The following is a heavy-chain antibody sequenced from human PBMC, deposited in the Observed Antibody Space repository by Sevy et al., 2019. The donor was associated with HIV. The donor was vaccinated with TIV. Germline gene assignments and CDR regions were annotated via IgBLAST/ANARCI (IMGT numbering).Heavy chain of an antibody. CDR1: GFTFSSY. CDR2: IWYDGSNK. CDR3: ARDDSIAGPMITCLDY. V-gene: IGHV3-33*01. J-gene: IGHJ4*02. Sequence: GGSLRLSCAASGFTFSSYVEWVAVIWYDGSNKYYADSVKGRFTISRDNSKNTLYLQMNSLRAEDTAVYYCARDDSIAGPMITCLDYWGQGTLVTVSS. D-gene: IGHD3-16*01.